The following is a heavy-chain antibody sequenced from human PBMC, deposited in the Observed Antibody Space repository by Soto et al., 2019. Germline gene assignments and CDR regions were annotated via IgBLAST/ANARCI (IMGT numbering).Heavy chain of an antibody. J-gene: IGHJ5*02. V-gene: IGHV4-34*01. Sequence: QVQLQQWGAGLLKPSETLSLTCAVYGGSFSGYYWSWIRQPPGKGLEWIGEINHSGSTNYNPSLKRRITKSVNPTNEQFSLGLSAVTAADTAVYYCARNPPRRLLWSGSYMPPYWFDPWGQGNLVTVSS. CDR2: INHSGST. CDR1: GGSFSGYY. CDR3: ARNPPRRLLWSGSYMPPYWFDP. D-gene: IGHD3-10*02.